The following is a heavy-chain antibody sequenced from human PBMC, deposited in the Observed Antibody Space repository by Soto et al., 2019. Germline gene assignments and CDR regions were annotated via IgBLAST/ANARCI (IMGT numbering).Heavy chain of an antibody. V-gene: IGHV1-69*13. D-gene: IGHD6-19*01. J-gene: IGHJ6*02. Sequence: SVKVSCKASRVAFSKFIVTWVRQAPGLGLEWVGGIIPIFGTANYAQKFQGRVTITADESTSTSYMEVNNLRSEDTAVYYCAKVRYSSPMGYYYGMDVWGQGTTVTVS. CDR2: IIPIFGTA. CDR1: RVAFSKFI. CDR3: AKVRYSSPMGYYYGMDV.